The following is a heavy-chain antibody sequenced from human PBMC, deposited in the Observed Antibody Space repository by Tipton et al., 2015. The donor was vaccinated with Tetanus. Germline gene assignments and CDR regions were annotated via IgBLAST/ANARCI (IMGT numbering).Heavy chain of an antibody. Sequence: SLRLSCAASGFTFSSYAMNWVRQAPGKGLEWVSGISGSGGSTYYADSVKGRFTISRDNSKNTLYLQMNSLRAEDTAVYYCAKDRSRYDLRSAFDYWGQGTLVTVSS. D-gene: IGHD3-16*01. CDR2: ISGSGGST. V-gene: IGHV3-23*01. CDR3: AKDRSRYDLRSAFDY. CDR1: GFTFSSYA. J-gene: IGHJ4*02.